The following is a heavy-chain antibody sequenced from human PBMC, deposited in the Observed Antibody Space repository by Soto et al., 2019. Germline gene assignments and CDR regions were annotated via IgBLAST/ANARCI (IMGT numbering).Heavy chain of an antibody. Sequence: QVHLVQSGAEVKKPGASVKLSCKASGYTFTSNYLYWVRQAPGQGLEWMGMINPSDSSTTYARNFQGIVTMTSDTATSTVYMDVTSLRSEDTAVYYCARGSSNWIWDFDLWCRGTLVTVSS. CDR2: INPSDSST. D-gene: IGHD6-13*01. J-gene: IGHJ2*01. CDR1: GYTFTSNY. V-gene: IGHV1-46*03. CDR3: ARGSSNWIWDFDL.